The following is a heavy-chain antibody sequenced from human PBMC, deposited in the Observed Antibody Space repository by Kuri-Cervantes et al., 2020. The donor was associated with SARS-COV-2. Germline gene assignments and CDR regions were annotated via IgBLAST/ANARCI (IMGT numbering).Heavy chain of an antibody. CDR2: IWYDGSNK. CDR1: GFTFSSYG. J-gene: IGHJ4*02. Sequence: GESLKISCAASGFTFSSYGMHWVRQAPGKGLEWVAVIWYDGSNKYYADSVKVRFTISRDNSKNTLYLQMNSLRAEDTAVYYCAKDFVYYYDSSGYLFDYWGQGTLVTVSS. D-gene: IGHD3-22*01. V-gene: IGHV3-33*06. CDR3: AKDFVYYYDSSGYLFDY.